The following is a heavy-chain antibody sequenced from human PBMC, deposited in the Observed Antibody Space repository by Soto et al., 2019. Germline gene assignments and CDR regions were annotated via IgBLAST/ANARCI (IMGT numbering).Heavy chain of an antibody. CDR1: GGSCSDNY. J-gene: IGHJ4*02. CDR3: ARADYGDDVDY. CDR2: INHSGST. D-gene: IGHD4-17*01. V-gene: IGHV4-34*01. Sequence: PPETLSHTCAVYGGSCSDNYWGWIRQPTRKGLEWIGEINHSGSTYYNPSLKSRVTISVDTSKNQFSLKLSSVTAADTAVYYCARADYGDDVDYWGQGTLVTVSS.